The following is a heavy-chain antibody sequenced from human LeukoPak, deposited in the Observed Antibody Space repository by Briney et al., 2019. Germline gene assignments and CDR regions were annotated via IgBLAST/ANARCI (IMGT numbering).Heavy chain of an antibody. Sequence: GGSLRLSCAASGFAFNTFAMSWVRQAPGKGLEWVSTVYYSGGDTYYADSVKGRFTISRDNSKNTLYLQMNSLRAEDTAVYYCAKDFPLLWFGESSSYYYYYGMDVWGQGTTVTVSS. CDR2: VYYSGGDT. J-gene: IGHJ6*02. CDR1: GFAFNTFA. V-gene: IGHV3-23*01. CDR3: AKDFPLLWFGESSSYYYYYGMDV. D-gene: IGHD3-10*01.